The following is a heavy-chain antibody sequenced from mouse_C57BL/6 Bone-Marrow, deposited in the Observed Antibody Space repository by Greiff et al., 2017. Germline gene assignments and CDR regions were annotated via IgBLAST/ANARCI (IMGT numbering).Heavy chain of an antibody. Sequence: VQLQQSGAELARPGASVKLSCKASGYTFTSYGISWVKQRTGQGLEWIGEIYPRSGNTSYNEKFKGKATLTADKSSSTAYMELRSLTSEDSAVYFCARERTMVTTGCHYFDYWGQGTTLTVSS. CDR2: IYPRSGNT. J-gene: IGHJ2*01. CDR1: GYTFTSYG. V-gene: IGHV1-81*01. CDR3: ARERTMVTTGCHYFDY. D-gene: IGHD2-2*01.